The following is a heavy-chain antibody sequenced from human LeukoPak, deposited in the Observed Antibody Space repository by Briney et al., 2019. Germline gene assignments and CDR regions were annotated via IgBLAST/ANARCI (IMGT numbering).Heavy chain of an antibody. V-gene: IGHV1-3*01. D-gene: IGHD3-3*01. CDR3: ARSDDFWSGYYPEAGWFDP. CDR1: GYTVTSYA. J-gene: IGHJ5*02. Sequence: ASVKVSCKASGYTVTSYAMHWVRQAPGQRLEWMGWINAGNGNTKYSQKFQGRVTITRDTSSSTAYVELSSLRSEDTVVYYCARSDDFWSGYYPEAGWFDPWGQATLVTVSS. CDR2: INAGNGNT.